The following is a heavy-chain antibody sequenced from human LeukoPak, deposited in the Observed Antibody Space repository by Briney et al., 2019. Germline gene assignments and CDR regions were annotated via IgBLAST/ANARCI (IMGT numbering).Heavy chain of an antibody. CDR3: ATEIAAAGWIDY. CDR1: GYTLTELS. D-gene: IGHD6-13*01. CDR2: FDPGDGET. V-gene: IGHV1-24*01. Sequence: ASVKVSCKVSGYTLTELSMHWVRQAPGKGLEWMGGFDPGDGETIYAQKFQGRVTMTEDTSTDTAYMELSSLRSEDTAVYYCATEIAAAGWIDYWGQGTLVTVSS. J-gene: IGHJ4*02.